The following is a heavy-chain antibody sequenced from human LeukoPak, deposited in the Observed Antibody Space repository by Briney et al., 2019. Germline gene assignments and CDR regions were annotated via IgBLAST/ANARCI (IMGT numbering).Heavy chain of an antibody. CDR1: GGSISSSSYY. J-gene: IGHJ5*02. CDR2: IYYSGST. V-gene: IGHV4-39*07. Sequence: SETLSLTCTVSGGSISSSSYYWGWIRQPPGKGLEWIGSIYYSGSTYYNPSLKSRVTISVDTSKNQFSLKLSSVTAADTAVYYCARSYYYDSRIDPWGQGILVTVSS. D-gene: IGHD3-22*01. CDR3: ARSYYYDSRIDP.